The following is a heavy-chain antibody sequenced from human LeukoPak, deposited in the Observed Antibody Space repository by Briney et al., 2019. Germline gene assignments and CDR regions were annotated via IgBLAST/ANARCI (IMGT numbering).Heavy chain of an antibody. D-gene: IGHD2-15*01. CDR2: ISYDGSNK. J-gene: IGHJ4*02. CDR1: GFTFSNYG. V-gene: IGHV3-30*18. CDR3: AKDRVVLLYYFDY. Sequence: GGSLRLSCAASGFTFSNYGMHWVRQAPGKGLEWVAVISYDGSNKYYADSVKGRFTISRDNSKNTLYLQMNSLRAEDTAVYYCAKDRVVLLYYFDYWGQGTLVTVSS.